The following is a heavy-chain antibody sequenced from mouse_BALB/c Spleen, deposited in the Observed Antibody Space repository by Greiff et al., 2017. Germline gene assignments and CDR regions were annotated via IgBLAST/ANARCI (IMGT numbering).Heavy chain of an antibody. CDR1: GFTFSSFG. CDR3: ARDWDRGTWFAY. V-gene: IGHV5-17*02. J-gene: IGHJ3*01. CDR2: ISSGSSTI. Sequence: EVQLVESGGGLVQPGGSRKLSCAASGFTFSSFGMHWVRQAPEKGLEWVAYISSGSSTIYYADTVKGRFTISRDNPKNTLFLQMTSLRSEDTAMYYCARDWDRGTWFAYWGQGTLVTVSA. D-gene: IGHD3-3*01.